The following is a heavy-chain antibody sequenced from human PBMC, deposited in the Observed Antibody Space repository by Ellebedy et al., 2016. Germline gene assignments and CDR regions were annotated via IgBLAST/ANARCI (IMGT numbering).Heavy chain of an antibody. V-gene: IGHV5-51*01. CDR1: GYSFTSYW. CDR3: ARHVGGSCSGGSCSLYGMDV. J-gene: IGHJ6*02. D-gene: IGHD2-15*01. CDR2: IYPGDSDT. Sequence: GESLKISCKGSGYSFTSYWIGWVRQMPGKGLEWMGIIYPGDSDTRYSPSFQGQVTISADKSISTAYLQWSSLKASDTAMYYCARHVGGSCSGGSCSLYGMDVWGQGTTVTVSS.